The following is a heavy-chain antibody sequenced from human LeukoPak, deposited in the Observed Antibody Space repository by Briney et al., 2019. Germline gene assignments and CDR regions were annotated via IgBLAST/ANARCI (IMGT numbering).Heavy chain of an antibody. V-gene: IGHV3-21*01. Sequence: PGGSLRLSCAASGFSLRTFTLHWVRPAPGKGLEWVSSIGSTTTDMSYTGSVKGRSSISRDNAKNSLSLQMNSLRVEDTAVYYCTRDRLFDCWGQGTLVTVSS. CDR2: IGSTTTDM. CDR3: TRDRLFDC. J-gene: IGHJ4*02. D-gene: IGHD6-6*01. CDR1: GFSLRTFT.